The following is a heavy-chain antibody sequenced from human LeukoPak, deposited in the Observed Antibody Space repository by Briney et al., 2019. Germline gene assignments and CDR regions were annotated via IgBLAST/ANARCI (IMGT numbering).Heavy chain of an antibody. CDR2: MNPNSGNT. J-gene: IGHJ3*02. Sequence: GASVKVSCKASGYTFTSYDINWVRQATGQGLEWMGWMNPNSGNTGYAQKFQGRVTMTRDTSTSTVYMELSSLRSEDTAVYYCARATVNDAFDIWGQGTMVTVSS. CDR1: GYTFTSYD. D-gene: IGHD4-17*01. CDR3: ARATVNDAFDI. V-gene: IGHV1-8*01.